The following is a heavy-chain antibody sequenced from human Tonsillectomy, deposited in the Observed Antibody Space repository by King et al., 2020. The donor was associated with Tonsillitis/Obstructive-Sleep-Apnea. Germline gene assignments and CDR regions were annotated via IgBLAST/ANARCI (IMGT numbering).Heavy chain of an antibody. D-gene: IGHD6-6*01. CDR1: GGSISSNAFY. Sequence: QLQESGPGLVKPSETLSLTCTVSGGSISSNAFYWDWIRQPPGKGLEWIGSIYYSGSTYYNPSLKSRVTISVDTSKNQFSLKLSSVTAADTAVYYCARDGEYSSTNYFDNWGQGTLVTVSS. J-gene: IGHJ4*02. CDR2: IYYSGST. V-gene: IGHV4-39*02. CDR3: ARDGEYSSTNYFDN.